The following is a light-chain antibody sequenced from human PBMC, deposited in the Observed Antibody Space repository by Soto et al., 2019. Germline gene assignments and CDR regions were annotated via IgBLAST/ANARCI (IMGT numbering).Light chain of an antibody. CDR2: AAS. J-gene: IGKJ5*01. CDR3: QQTYDTPIT. V-gene: IGKV1-39*01. CDR1: QGIRND. Sequence: DIQMTQSPSTLSASVGDRVTITCRASQGIRNDLGWYQQKPGKAPKLLIYAASILHSGVPPRFSGSGVGTYFTLTINGLQPEDFTAYYCQQTYDTPITFGQGTRLEIK.